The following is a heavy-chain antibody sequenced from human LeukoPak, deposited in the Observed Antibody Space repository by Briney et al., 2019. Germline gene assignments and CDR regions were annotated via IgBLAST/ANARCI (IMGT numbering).Heavy chain of an antibody. CDR1: GGTFSSYA. CDR2: IIPIFGIA. J-gene: IGHJ4*02. Sequence: SVKVSCKASGGTFSSYAISWVRQAPGQGLEWMGRIIPIFGIANYAQKFQGRVTITADKSTSTAYMELSSLRSEDTAVYYCARVRSGVPAAYWYFDYWGQGTLVTVSS. CDR3: ARVRSGVPAAYWYFDY. V-gene: IGHV1-69*04. D-gene: IGHD2-2*01.